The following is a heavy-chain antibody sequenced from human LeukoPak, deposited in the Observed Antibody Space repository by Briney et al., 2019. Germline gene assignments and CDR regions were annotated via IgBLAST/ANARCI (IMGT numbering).Heavy chain of an antibody. V-gene: IGHV4-39*01. Sequence: SDTLSLPCTVSGGSISSSDYYWGWVRKPPGKGLEWIGNIYYTGSTYYNPSLQSRVSISVDTAKNQFSLKLSSVTAADTAVYYCASPSVNWGQGTLVTVSS. J-gene: IGHJ4*02. CDR2: IYYTGST. CDR3: ASPSVN. CDR1: GGSISSSDYY.